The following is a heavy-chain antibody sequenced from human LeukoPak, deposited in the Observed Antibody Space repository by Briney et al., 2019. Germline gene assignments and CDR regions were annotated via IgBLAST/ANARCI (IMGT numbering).Heavy chain of an antibody. CDR3: AKRGSGFDY. D-gene: IGHD1-26*01. V-gene: IGHV3-23*01. CDR2: ISGSGGST. Sequence: GGSLRLSCAASGFTFSSYALSWVRQAPGKGLEWVSTISGSGGSTYYADSVKGRFTISRDNSKNTLYLQMNSQRAEDTAVYYCAKRGSGFDYWGQGTLVTVSS. CDR1: GFTFSSYA. J-gene: IGHJ4*02.